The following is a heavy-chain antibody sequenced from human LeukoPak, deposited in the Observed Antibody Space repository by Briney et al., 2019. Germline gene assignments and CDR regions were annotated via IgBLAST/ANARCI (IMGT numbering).Heavy chain of an antibody. Sequence: SSETLSLTCTVSGGSISSYYWSWIRQPAGKGLEWIGRIYTSGSTNYNPSLKSRVTMSVDTSKNQFSPKLSSVTAADTAVYYCARVLFRGATTQYSWFDPWGQGTLVTVSS. D-gene: IGHD4-17*01. CDR1: GGSISSYY. CDR3: ARVLFRGATTQYSWFDP. J-gene: IGHJ5*02. CDR2: IYTSGST. V-gene: IGHV4-4*07.